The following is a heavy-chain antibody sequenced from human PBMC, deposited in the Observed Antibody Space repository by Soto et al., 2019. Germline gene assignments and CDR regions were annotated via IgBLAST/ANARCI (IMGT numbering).Heavy chain of an antibody. CDR1: GGSFSGYY. CDR2: INHSGST. Sequence: PSETLSLTCAVYGGSFSGYYWSWIRQPPGKGLEWIGEINHSGSTNYNPSLKSRVTISVDTSKNQFSLKLSSVTAADTAVYYCARNKPVLRFLEWLSCGGMDVWGQGTTVTVSS. CDR3: ARNKPVLRFLEWLSCGGMDV. D-gene: IGHD3-3*01. V-gene: IGHV4-34*01. J-gene: IGHJ6*02.